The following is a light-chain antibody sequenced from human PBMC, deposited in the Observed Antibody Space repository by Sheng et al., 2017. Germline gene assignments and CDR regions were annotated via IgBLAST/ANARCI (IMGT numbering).Light chain of an antibody. V-gene: IGLV2-14*03. CDR2: DVS. CDR1: SSDVGGYNY. J-gene: IGLJ3*02. CDR3: SSYTSSTTRV. Sequence: QSALTQPASVSGSPGQSITISCTGRSSDVGGYNYVSWYQQHPGKAPKLLIYDVSNRPSGVSNRFSGSKSGNTASLTISGLQAEDEADYYYSSYTSSTTRVFGGGTKLTVL.